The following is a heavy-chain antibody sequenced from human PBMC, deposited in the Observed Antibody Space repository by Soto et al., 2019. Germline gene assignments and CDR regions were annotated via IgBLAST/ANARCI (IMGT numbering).Heavy chain of an antibody. Sequence: EVQLVESGGGLVKPGGSLRLSCAASGFTFSSYSMNWVRQAPGEGLEWVSSISSSSYIYYADSVKGRFTISRDNAKNSLYLQMNSLRAEDTAVYYCARGGYGDKGDYWGQGTLVTVSS. CDR1: GFTFSSYS. J-gene: IGHJ4*02. V-gene: IGHV3-21*01. D-gene: IGHD4-17*01. CDR3: ARGGYGDKGDY. CDR2: ISSSSYI.